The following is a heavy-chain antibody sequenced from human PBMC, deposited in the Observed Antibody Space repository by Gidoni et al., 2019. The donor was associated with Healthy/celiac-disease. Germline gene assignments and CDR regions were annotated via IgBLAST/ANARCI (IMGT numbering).Heavy chain of an antibody. CDR1: GGSISSGSYY. CDR2: IYTSGST. D-gene: IGHD1-26*01. V-gene: IGHV4-61*02. CDR3: ASSKWELEFGGGAFDI. Sequence: QVQLQESGPGLVKPSQTLSLTCTVSGGSISSGSYYWSWIRQPAGKGLEWIGRIYTSGSTNYNPSLKSRVTISVDTSKNQFSLKLSSVTAADTAVYYCASSKWELEFGGGAFDIWGQGTMVTVSS. J-gene: IGHJ3*02.